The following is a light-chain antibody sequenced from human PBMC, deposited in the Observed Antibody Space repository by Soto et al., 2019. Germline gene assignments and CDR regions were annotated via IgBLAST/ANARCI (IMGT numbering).Light chain of an antibody. J-gene: IGLJ1*01. CDR3: CSYGGSYSV. CDR1: SSDVGGYDY. V-gene: IGLV2-11*01. CDR2: DVT. Sequence: QSVLTQPRSVSGSPGQSVTMSCTGSSSDVGGYDYVSWYQQHPGTAPKLMIYDVTKRPSGVPDRFSGSQSGSTAFLTISGLQAEDEADYYCCSYGGSYSVFGSGTKVTV.